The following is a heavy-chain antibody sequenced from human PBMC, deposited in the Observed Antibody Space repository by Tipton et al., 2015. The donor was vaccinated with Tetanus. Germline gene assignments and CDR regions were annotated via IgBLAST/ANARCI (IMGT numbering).Heavy chain of an antibody. CDR1: GFTFSSNA. CDR2: ISGSGDST. Sequence: SLRLSCAASGFTFSSNAMSWVRQAPGKGLEWVSSISGSGDSTYYADSVKGRLTISRDNSKNTLYLQMNSLRAGDTAVYYCAKEGLAAFDYWGQGTLVTVSS. J-gene: IGHJ4*02. D-gene: IGHD6-6*01. V-gene: IGHV3-23*01. CDR3: AKEGLAAFDY.